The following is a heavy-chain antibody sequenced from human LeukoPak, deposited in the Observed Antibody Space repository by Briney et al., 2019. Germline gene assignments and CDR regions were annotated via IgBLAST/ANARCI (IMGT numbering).Heavy chain of an antibody. J-gene: IGHJ5*02. Sequence: PSQTLSLTCTVSGGSIRSGGYYWSWIRQHPGKGLEWIGYSYYGGSTYYNPSLKSRVTISVDTSKNQFSLKLSSVTAADTAVYYCARGYTGSNNWFDPWGQGTLVTVSS. D-gene: IGHD1-26*01. CDR1: GGSIRSGGYY. CDR3: ARGYTGSNNWFDP. CDR2: SYYGGST. V-gene: IGHV4-31*03.